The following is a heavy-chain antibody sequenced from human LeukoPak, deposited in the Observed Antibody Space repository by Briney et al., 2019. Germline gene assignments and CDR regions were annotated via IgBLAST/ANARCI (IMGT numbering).Heavy chain of an antibody. Sequence: ASVKVSCKASGYTFTSYDINWVRQAPGQGLEWMGWINPNSGGTNYAQKFQGWVTMTRDTSISTAYMELSRLRSDDTAVYYCARAIDILTRHNCYGSGSLQNWGQGTLVTVSS. V-gene: IGHV1-2*04. CDR1: GYTFTSYD. CDR3: ARAIDILTRHNCYGSGSLQN. CDR2: INPNSGGT. J-gene: IGHJ1*01. D-gene: IGHD3-10*01.